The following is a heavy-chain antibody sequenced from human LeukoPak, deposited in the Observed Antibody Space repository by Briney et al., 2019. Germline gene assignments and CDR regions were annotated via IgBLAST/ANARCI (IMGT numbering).Heavy chain of an antibody. J-gene: IGHJ6*03. CDR3: ARGRETYYGSGSYSYYMDV. CDR2: ISYGGSNK. V-gene: IGHV3-30*01. D-gene: IGHD3-10*01. Sequence: GGSLRLSCAASGFTFSSYAMHWVRQAPGKGLEWVAVISYGGSNKYYADSVKGRFTNSRDNSKNTLYLQMNSLRAEDTAVYYCARGRETYYGSGSYSYYMDVWGKGTTVTVSS. CDR1: GFTFSSYA.